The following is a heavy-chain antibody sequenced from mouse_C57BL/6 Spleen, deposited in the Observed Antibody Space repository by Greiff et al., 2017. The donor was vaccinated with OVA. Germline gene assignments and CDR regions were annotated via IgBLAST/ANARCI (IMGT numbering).Heavy chain of an antibody. CDR2: ISYDGSN. CDR3: AREGGREDFDY. J-gene: IGHJ2*01. V-gene: IGHV3-6*01. Sequence: VQLQQSGPGLVKPSQSLSLTCSVTGYSITSGYYWNWIRQFPGNKLEWMGYISYDGSNNYNPSLKNRISITPDTSKNQFFLKLNSVTTEDTATYYCAREGGREDFDYWGQGTTLTVSS. CDR1: GYSITSGYY. D-gene: IGHD1-1*02.